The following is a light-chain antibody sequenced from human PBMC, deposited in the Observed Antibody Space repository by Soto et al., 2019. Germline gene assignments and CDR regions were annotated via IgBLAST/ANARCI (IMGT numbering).Light chain of an antibody. CDR1: QSVGNN. Sequence: EIVVTQSPATLSVSPGERATLSCRASQSVGNNFAWYQQKPGQAPRLLIFATSTRATGVPARFSGSGSGTEFTLTISSVRSEDFAVYYCQQYGDWPLTFGGWAKVEIE. CDR3: QQYGDWPLT. J-gene: IGKJ4*01. CDR2: ATS. V-gene: IGKV3-15*01.